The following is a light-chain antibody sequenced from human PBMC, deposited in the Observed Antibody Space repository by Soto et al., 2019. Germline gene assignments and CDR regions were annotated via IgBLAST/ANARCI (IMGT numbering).Light chain of an antibody. Sequence: EIVLTQSPGTLSLSPWERATLSCRASQSVSSSYLAWYQQKAGQAPRLLIFGASSRATGIPDRFSGGGSGTDFTLTISRLEPEDFAVYYCQQYGSSPLTFGGGTKVDI. CDR3: QQYGSSPLT. CDR1: QSVSSSY. J-gene: IGKJ4*01. CDR2: GAS. V-gene: IGKV3-20*01.